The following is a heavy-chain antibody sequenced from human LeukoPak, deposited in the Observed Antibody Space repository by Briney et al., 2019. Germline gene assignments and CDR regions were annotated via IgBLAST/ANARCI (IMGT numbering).Heavy chain of an antibody. CDR2: INHSGST. J-gene: IGHJ4*02. V-gene: IGHV4-34*01. Sequence: SETLSLTCAVYGGSFSGYYWSWIRQPPGKGLEWIGEINHSGSTNYNPSLKSRVTISVGTSKNQFSLKLSSVTAADTAVYYCARGYNGMGAVAGVFDYWGQGTLVTVSS. CDR1: GGSFSGYY. D-gene: IGHD6-19*01. CDR3: ARGYNGMGAVAGVFDY.